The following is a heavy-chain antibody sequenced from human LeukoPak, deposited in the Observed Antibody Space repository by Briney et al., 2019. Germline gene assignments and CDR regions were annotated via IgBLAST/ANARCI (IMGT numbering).Heavy chain of an antibody. J-gene: IGHJ3*01. Sequence: GASVKVSCKASGYIFTDYYLHWVRQAPGQGLEWMGWINPKSDGTKYAQNFRGSVTMTWDTSISTAYMEVSSLTSDDTAMFYCARDPPGTTAFDLWGQGTMVTVSS. CDR3: ARDPPGTTAFDL. CDR1: GYIFTDYY. D-gene: IGHD1-1*01. CDR2: INPKSDGT. V-gene: IGHV1-2*02.